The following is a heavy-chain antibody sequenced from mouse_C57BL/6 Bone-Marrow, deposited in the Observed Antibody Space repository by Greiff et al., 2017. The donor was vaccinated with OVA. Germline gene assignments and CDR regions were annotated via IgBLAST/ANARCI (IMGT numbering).Heavy chain of an antibody. CDR3: ARALITTVVATRWYFDV. CDR1: GYTFTSYW. V-gene: IGHV1-64*01. D-gene: IGHD1-1*01. J-gene: IGHJ1*03. CDR2: IHPNSGST. Sequence: VQLQQPGAELVKPGASVKLSCKASGYTFTSYWMHWVKQRPGQGLEWIGMIHPNSGSTNYNEKFKSKATLTVDKSSSTAYMQLSSLTSEDSAVYYCARALITTVVATRWYFDVWGKGTTVTVSS.